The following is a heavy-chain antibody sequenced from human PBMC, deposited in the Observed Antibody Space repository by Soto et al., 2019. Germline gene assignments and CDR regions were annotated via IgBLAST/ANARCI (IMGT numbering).Heavy chain of an antibody. CDR2: ISYDGSNT. D-gene: IGHD1-26*01. V-gene: IGHV3-30*18. Sequence: QVQLVESGGGVVQPGRSLRLSCAASGFTFSTYGMHWVRQAPGKGLEWVAVISYDGSNTYYADSVKGRFTISRDNSKNTLYLQMNSLRAEDTAVFYCAKDRGSYFDYWGQGTLVTVSS. CDR1: GFTFSTYG. CDR3: AKDRGSYFDY. J-gene: IGHJ4*02.